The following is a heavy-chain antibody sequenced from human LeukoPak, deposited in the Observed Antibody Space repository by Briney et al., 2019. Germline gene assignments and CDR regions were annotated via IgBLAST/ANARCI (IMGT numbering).Heavy chain of an antibody. J-gene: IGHJ4*02. CDR1: GFTFSSCA. Sequence: GGSLRLSCAASGFTFSSCAMTWVRQAPGKGLEWVSSVSGSGATTYYADSVKGRFTISRDNSNNTVYLQMNSLRAEDTAVYYCAKDQSRVGASDPFDYWGQGMQVGVSS. CDR2: VSGSGATT. V-gene: IGHV3-23*01. CDR3: AKDQSRVGASDPFDY. D-gene: IGHD1-26*01.